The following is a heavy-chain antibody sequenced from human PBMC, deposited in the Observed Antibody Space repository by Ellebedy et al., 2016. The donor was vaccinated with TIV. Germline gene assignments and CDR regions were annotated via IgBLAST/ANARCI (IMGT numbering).Heavy chain of an antibody. CDR1: GFTFGSYS. D-gene: IGHD3-16*01. CDR3: ARGDYDAVWWTSRQFPENYFDY. CDR2: MSSRSSVV. Sequence: GESLKISCAASGFTFGSYSMNWVRQRPGKGLEWISFMSSRSSVVYYADSVKGRFTISRDNGKNSLYLQMNSLRDEDTAVYYCARGDYDAVWWTSRQFPENYFDYWGQGALVTVSA. V-gene: IGHV3-48*02. J-gene: IGHJ4*02.